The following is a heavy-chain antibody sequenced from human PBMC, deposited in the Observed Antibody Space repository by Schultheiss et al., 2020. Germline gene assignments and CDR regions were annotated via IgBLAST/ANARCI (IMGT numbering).Heavy chain of an antibody. V-gene: IGHV4-34*01. CDR3: ARGQEAGAGPFVYYFDY. J-gene: IGHJ4*02. Sequence: SETLFLTCAVYGGSFSGYYWSWIRQPPGKGLEWIGEINHSGSTNYNPSLKSRVTISVDTSKNQFSLKLSSVTAADTAVYYCARGQEAGAGPFVYYFDYWGQGTLVTVSS. CDR1: GGSFSGYY. CDR2: INHSGST. D-gene: IGHD1-26*01.